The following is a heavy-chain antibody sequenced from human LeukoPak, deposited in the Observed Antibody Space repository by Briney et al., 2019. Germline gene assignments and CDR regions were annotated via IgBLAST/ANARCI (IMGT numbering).Heavy chain of an antibody. V-gene: IGHV4-59*01. CDR2: IYYSGST. CDR3: ARVTVWSGYYFDY. Sequence: SETLSLTCTVSGGSISSYYWSWIRQPPGKGLEWIGYIYYSGSTNYNPSLKSRVTISVDTSKNQFSLKLSSVTAADTAVCYCARVTVWSGYYFDYWGQGTLVTVSS. CDR1: GGSISSYY. D-gene: IGHD3-3*01. J-gene: IGHJ4*02.